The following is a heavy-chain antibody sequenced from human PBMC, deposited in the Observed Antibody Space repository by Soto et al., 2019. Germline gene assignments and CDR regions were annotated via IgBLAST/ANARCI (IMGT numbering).Heavy chain of an antibody. D-gene: IGHD3-3*01. V-gene: IGHV1-69*13. Sequence: ASVKVSCKASGGTFSSYAISWVRQAPGQGLEWMGGIIPIFGTANYAQKFQGRVTITADESTSTAYMELSSLRSEDTAVYYCARDRAKYYDFWSGYLAYYDYGMDVWGQGTTVTVSS. CDR3: ARDRAKYYDFWSGYLAYYDYGMDV. CDR1: GGTFSSYA. CDR2: IIPIFGTA. J-gene: IGHJ6*02.